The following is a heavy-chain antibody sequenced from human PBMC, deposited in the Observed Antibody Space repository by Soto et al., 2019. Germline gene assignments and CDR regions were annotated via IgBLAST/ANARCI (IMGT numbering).Heavy chain of an antibody. V-gene: IGHV4-31*03. J-gene: IGHJ2*01. CDR2: IYYSGST. D-gene: IGHD2-2*01. CDR3: ARKIVVVPAAMPDWYFDL. CDR1: GGSISSGGYY. Sequence: QVQLQESGPGLVKPSQTLSLTCTVSGGSISSGGYYWSWIRQHPGKGLEWIGYIYYSGSTYYNPSLKSRVTISVDTSKNQFSLKLSSVTAADTAVYYCARKIVVVPAAMPDWYFDLWGRGTLVTVSS.